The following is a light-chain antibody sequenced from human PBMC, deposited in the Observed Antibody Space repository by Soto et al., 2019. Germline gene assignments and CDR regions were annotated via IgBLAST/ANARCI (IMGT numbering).Light chain of an antibody. J-gene: IGLJ2*01. CDR1: SSDVGASNY. CDR2: DVS. CDR3: SSHTSSSTLV. V-gene: IGLV2-14*03. Sequence: QSVLTQPASVSGSPGQSITISCTGTSSDVGASNYVSWYQQHPGKAPKLMIYDVSNRPSGVSNRFSGSKSGNTASLTISGLQAEDEADYYCSSHTSSSTLVFGGGTKLTVL.